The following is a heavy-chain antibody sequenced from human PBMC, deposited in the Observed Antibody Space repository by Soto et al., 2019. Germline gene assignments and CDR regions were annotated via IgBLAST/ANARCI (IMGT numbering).Heavy chain of an antibody. CDR1: GGTFSSYA. CDR2: IIPIFGTA. Sequence: QVQLVQSGAEVKKPGSSVKVSCKASGGTFSSYAISWVRQAPGQGLEWMGGIIPIFGTANYAQKFQGRVTMTRDTSISTAYMELSRLRSDDTAVYYCAREEAAGTIRNRFDPWGQGTLVTVSS. V-gene: IGHV1-69*06. CDR3: AREEAAGTIRNRFDP. J-gene: IGHJ5*02. D-gene: IGHD6-13*01.